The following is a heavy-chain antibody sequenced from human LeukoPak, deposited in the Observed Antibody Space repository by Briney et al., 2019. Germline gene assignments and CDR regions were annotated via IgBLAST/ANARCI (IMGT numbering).Heavy chain of an antibody. CDR3: ARGVPPGIAAADPFDY. CDR2: MNPNSGNT. CDR1: GYTFTSYD. D-gene: IGHD6-13*01. Sequence: ASVKVSCKASGYTFTSYDINWVRQATGQGLEWMGWMNPNSGNTGYAQKFQGRVTMTRNTSISTAYMELSSLRSEDTAVYYCARGVPPGIAAADPFDYWGQGTLVTVSS. J-gene: IGHJ4*02. V-gene: IGHV1-8*01.